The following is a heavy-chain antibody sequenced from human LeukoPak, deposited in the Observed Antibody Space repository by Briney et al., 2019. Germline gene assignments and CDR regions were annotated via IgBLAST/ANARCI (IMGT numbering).Heavy chain of an antibody. Sequence: ASVKVSCKASGYTFTGYYMHWVRQAPGQGLEWMGWINLNSGGTNYAQKFQGRVTMTRDTSISTAYMELSRLRSDDTAVYYCARAGYSSPPDYWGQGTLVTVSS. J-gene: IGHJ4*02. D-gene: IGHD6-13*01. CDR1: GYTFTGYY. CDR2: INLNSGGT. CDR3: ARAGYSSPPDY. V-gene: IGHV1-2*02.